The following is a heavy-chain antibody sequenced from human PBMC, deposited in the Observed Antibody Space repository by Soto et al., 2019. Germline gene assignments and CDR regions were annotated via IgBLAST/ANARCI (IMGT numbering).Heavy chain of an antibody. D-gene: IGHD2-21*01. CDR1: GASFSDANYY. Sequence: ASETLSLTCIVSGASFSDANYYWVWIRQPPGEGLEWIGSFYYDGRTYYNASLKSRVTISVDTSKNHFSLMLTSVTAADTAVYYCARRPHIVVAPTWGQGTLVTVSS. CDR2: FYYDGRT. CDR3: ARRPHIVVAPT. J-gene: IGHJ4*02. V-gene: IGHV4-39*02.